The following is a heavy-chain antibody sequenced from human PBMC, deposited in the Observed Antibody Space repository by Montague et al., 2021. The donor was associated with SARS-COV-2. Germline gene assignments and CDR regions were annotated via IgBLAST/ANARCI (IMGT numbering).Heavy chain of an antibody. CDR3: ARSESPSYSSSPFDY. D-gene: IGHD6-13*01. V-gene: IGHV4-31*03. CDR1: GGSISSGGYY. J-gene: IGHJ4*02. Sequence: TLSLTCIVSGGSISSGGYYRSWIRQHPGKGLEWIGYIYYSGXTXYXXXXKXRLSISLDTSKNHFSLRLSSVTAADTAVYYCARSESPSYSSSPFDYWGQGTLVTVSS. CDR2: IYYSGXT.